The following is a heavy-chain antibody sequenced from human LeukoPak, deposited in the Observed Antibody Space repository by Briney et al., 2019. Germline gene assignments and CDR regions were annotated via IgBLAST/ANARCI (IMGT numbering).Heavy chain of an antibody. CDR3: ARRPRGTGGYYYYMDV. Sequence: PGGSLRLPCAASGFTFSSYGMHWVRQAPGKGLEWVAFIRYDGSNKYYADSVKGRFTISRDNSKNTLYLQMNSLRAEDTAVYYCARRPRGTGGYYYYMDVWGKGTTVTVSS. CDR1: GFTFSSYG. D-gene: IGHD1-14*01. J-gene: IGHJ6*03. CDR2: IRYDGSNK. V-gene: IGHV3-30*02.